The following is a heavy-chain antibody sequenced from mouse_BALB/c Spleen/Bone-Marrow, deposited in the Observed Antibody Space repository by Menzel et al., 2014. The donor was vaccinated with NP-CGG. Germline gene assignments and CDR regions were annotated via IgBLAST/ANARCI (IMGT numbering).Heavy chain of an antibody. J-gene: IGHJ2*01. CDR1: GFSLTTYG. CDR2: IWAGGST. V-gene: IGHV2-9*02. Sequence: VQLVESGPGLVAPSQSQSITCTVSGFSLTTYGVHWVRQPPGKGLEWLGVIWAGGSTNYTSALMSRLSISKDNSKSQVFLKMNSLQTDDTAMYYCARGVRHFDYWGQGTTLTVSS. CDR3: ARGVRHFDY.